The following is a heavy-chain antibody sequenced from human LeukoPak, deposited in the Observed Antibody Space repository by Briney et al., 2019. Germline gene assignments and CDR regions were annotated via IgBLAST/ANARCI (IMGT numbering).Heavy chain of an antibody. CDR2: ISYDGSNK. CDR1: GFTFSSYA. V-gene: IGHV3-30*04. D-gene: IGHD3-22*01. Sequence: PGGSLRLSCAASGFTFSSYAMHWVRQAPGKGLEWVAVISYDGSNKYYADSVKGRFTISRDNSKNTLYLQMNSLRAEDTAVYYCARDRYYYDSSGYYHCDYWGQGTLVTVSS. CDR3: ARDRYYYDSSGYYHCDY. J-gene: IGHJ4*02.